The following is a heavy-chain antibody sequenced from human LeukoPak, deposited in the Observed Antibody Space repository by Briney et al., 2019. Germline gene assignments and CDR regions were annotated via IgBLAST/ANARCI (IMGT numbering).Heavy chain of an antibody. CDR1: GFTFSSYS. CDR2: ISSSSSYI. Sequence: PGGSLRLSCAAPGFTFSSYSMNWVRQAPGKGLEWVSSISSSSSYIYYADSVKGRFTISRDNAKNSLYLQMNSLRAEDTAVYYCARDAGGDPEPHWGQGTLVTVSS. J-gene: IGHJ4*02. V-gene: IGHV3-21*01. D-gene: IGHD2-21*01. CDR3: ARDAGGDPEPH.